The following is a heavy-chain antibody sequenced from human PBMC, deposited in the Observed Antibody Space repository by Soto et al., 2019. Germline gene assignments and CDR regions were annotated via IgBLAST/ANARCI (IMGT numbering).Heavy chain of an antibody. CDR3: ASFRVVAATLDY. CDR2: ISGSGGST. V-gene: IGHV3-23*01. J-gene: IGHJ4*02. CDR1: GFTFSSYA. Sequence: EGSLRLSCAASGFTFSSYAMSWVRQAPGKGLEWVSAISGSGGSTYYADSVKGRFTISRDNSKNTLYLQMNSLRAEDTAVYYCASFRVVAATLDYWGQGTLVTVSS. D-gene: IGHD2-15*01.